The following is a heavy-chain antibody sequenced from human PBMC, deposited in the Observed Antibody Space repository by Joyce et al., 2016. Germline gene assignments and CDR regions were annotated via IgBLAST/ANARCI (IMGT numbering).Heavy chain of an antibody. Sequence: QVQLQQWGAGLLKPSETLSLTCAVYGGSFSDYYWKWIRQPPGKGLEWIGEINHSGSANYNPALKSRVTISVDTSKNQFSLKMTSVTAADTAVYYCARGPSITIFGVVKDGVNYWGQGTLVTVSS. V-gene: IGHV4-34*01. CDR1: GGSFSDYY. D-gene: IGHD3-3*01. CDR3: ARGPSITIFGVVKDGVNY. CDR2: INHSGSA. J-gene: IGHJ4*02.